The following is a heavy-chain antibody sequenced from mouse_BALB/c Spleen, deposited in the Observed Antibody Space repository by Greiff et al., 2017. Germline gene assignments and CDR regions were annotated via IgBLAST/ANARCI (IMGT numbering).Heavy chain of an antibody. V-gene: IGHV14-3*02. Sequence: DVKLQESGAELVKPGASVKLSCTASGFNIKDTYMHWVKQRPEQGLEWIGRIDPANGNTKYDPKFQGKATITADTSSNTAYLQLSSLTSEDTAVYYCARTTGDAMDYWGQGTSVTVSS. CDR1: GFNIKDTY. D-gene: IGHD1-1*01. CDR2: IDPANGNT. CDR3: ARTTGDAMDY. J-gene: IGHJ4*01.